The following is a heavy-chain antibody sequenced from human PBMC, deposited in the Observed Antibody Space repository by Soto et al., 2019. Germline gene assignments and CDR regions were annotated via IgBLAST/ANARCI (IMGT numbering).Heavy chain of an antibody. CDR3: ARDLWGYCGTDCYPLDV. V-gene: IGHV4-30-4*02. CDR1: GGSISSGDYY. CDR2: IYYTGST. J-gene: IGHJ6*02. D-gene: IGHD2-21*02. Sequence: PSETLSLTCTVSGGSISSGDYYWSWIRQPPGKGLEWIGYIYYTGSTYYNPSLKSRVTISVDTSKSQFSLRLNSVTAADTAVYFCARDLWGYCGTDCYPLDVWGQGTTVTVSS.